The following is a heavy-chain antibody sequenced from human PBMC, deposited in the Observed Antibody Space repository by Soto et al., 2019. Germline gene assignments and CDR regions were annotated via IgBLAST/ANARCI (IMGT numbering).Heavy chain of an antibody. Sequence: GGSLRLSCAASGFTFSNYAMSWVRQAPGKGLEWVSAISASGGSTYYADSVKGRFTISRDNSVDTLFLQMNSLRVEDTAVYYCAKVGPWAEVKPSLDWFDPWGQGTLVTVS. CDR1: GFTFSNYA. J-gene: IGHJ5*02. V-gene: IGHV3-23*01. D-gene: IGHD3-10*01. CDR2: ISASGGST. CDR3: AKVGPWAEVKPSLDWFDP.